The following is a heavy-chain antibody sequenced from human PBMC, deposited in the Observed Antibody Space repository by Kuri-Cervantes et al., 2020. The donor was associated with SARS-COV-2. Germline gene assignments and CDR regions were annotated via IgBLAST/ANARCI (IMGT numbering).Heavy chain of an antibody. D-gene: IGHD5-12*01. CDR3: ARLIGYSGYDYSFGYFDY. CDR1: GASLSGYY. J-gene: IGHJ4*02. CDR2: INHSGST. V-gene: IGHV4-34*01. Sequence: AVPGASLSGYYWSRIRHPPGKGLEWIGEINHSGSTNYNPSLKSRVTISVDTSKNQFSLKLSSVTAADTAVYYCARLIGYSGYDYSFGYFDYWGQGTLVTVSS.